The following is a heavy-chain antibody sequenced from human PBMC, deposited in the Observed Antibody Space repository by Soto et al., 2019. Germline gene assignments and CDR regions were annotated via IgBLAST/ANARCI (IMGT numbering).Heavy chain of an antibody. CDR2: IYYSGST. V-gene: IGHV4-39*01. D-gene: IGHD3-3*01. J-gene: IGHJ6*02. CDR1: GGSMSSSRDY. CDR3: ASSYDFWSGYLSYYYYYGMDV. Sequence: SESMALTCTVSGGSMSSSRDYGGWISQPPGKGMEWIGSIYYSGSTYYNPSLKSRVTISVDTSKNQFSLKLSSVTAADTAVYYCASSYDFWSGYLSYYYYYGMDVWGQGTTVTVSS.